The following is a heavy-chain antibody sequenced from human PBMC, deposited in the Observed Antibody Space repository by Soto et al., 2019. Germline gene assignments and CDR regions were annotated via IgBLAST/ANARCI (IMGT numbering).Heavy chain of an antibody. Sequence: PSETLSLTCTVSGDSISSYYWSWIRQPPGKGLEWIGHIYNSGSTNYNPSLKSRVTISVDTSKKQISLKLTSVTAADTAVYYCATYDYSNHYFDCWGQGTMVTVYS. V-gene: IGHV4-59*01. CDR1: GDSISSYY. CDR2: IYNSGST. D-gene: IGHD4-4*01. CDR3: ATYDYSNHYFDC. J-gene: IGHJ4*02.